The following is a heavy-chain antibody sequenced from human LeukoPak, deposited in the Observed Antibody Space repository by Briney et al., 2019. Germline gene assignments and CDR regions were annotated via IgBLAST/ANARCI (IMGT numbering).Heavy chain of an antibody. CDR1: GGSISNYH. J-gene: IGHJ3*02. CDR3: VRVQADGHSDI. V-gene: IGHV4-59*01. D-gene: IGHD5-24*01. CDR2: IYYRGST. Sequence: PSETLYLTCTVSGGSISNYHWSWIRQPPGKGLGWIGYIYYRGSTKYNPSLESRVTISVDMSKNQFSLKLNSVTAADTAVYYCVRVQADGHSDIWGQGTMVTVSS.